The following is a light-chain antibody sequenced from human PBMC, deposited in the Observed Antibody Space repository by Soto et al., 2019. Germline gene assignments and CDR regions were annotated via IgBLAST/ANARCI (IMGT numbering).Light chain of an antibody. CDR3: SSYTSSSTLEV. Sequence: QSVLTQPASVSGSPGQSITISCTGTSSDVSGYNYVSWYQQHPGKAPKLMIYDVSNQPSGVSNRFSGSKSSNTASLTISGLQAEDEADYYCSSYTSSSTLEVFGTGTKLTVL. J-gene: IGLJ1*01. CDR1: SSDVSGYNY. V-gene: IGLV2-14*01. CDR2: DVS.